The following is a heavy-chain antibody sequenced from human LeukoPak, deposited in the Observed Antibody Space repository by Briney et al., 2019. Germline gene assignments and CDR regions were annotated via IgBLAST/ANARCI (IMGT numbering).Heavy chain of an antibody. Sequence: PGGSLRLSCAASGFTFRDYSMTWVRQAPGKGLEWVSSIRGGSDFIYHADSVKGRFTASRDNAKNSLYLQMNSLRAEDTAVYYCARDHAGIVLPAAVGAHWGQGTLVTVSS. D-gene: IGHD2-2*01. V-gene: IGHV3-21*01. CDR3: ARDHAGIVLPAAVGAH. CDR1: GFTFRDYS. CDR2: IRGGSDFI. J-gene: IGHJ4*02.